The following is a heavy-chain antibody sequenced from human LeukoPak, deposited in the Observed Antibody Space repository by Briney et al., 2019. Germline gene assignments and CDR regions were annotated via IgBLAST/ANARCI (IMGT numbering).Heavy chain of an antibody. Sequence: GGSLRLSCAASDFIFSNHDMNWVRQAPGKGLEWLSHISYSGTATYYADSVKGRFVISRDNAKNSLFLQMNSLRVEDSAVYYCARDEVVPAAMDGFPDYWGQGTLVTVSS. J-gene: IGHJ4*02. CDR3: ARDEVVPAAMDGFPDY. CDR2: ISYSGTAT. V-gene: IGHV3-48*03. D-gene: IGHD2-2*01. CDR1: DFIFSNHD.